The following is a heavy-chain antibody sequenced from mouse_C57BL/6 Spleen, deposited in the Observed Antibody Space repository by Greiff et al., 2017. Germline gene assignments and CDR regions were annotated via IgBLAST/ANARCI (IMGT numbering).Heavy chain of an antibody. J-gene: IGHJ4*01. Sequence: EVKLVESGGGLVQPGGSLSLSCAASGFTFTDYYMSWVRQPPGKALEWLGFIRNKANGYTTEYSASVKGRFTISRDNSQSILYLQMNALRAEDSATYYCARSPYYDYDEYYAMDYWGQGTSVTVSS. CDR3: ARSPYYDYDEYYAMDY. CDR2: IRNKANGYTT. CDR1: GFTFTDYY. D-gene: IGHD2-4*01. V-gene: IGHV7-3*01.